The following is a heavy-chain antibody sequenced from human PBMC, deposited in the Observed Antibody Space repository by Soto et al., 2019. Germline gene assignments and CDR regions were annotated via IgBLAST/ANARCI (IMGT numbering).Heavy chain of an antibody. CDR3: ARVGSPAYCGGDCWGYYFDY. Sequence: ASVKVSCKASGYTFTSYYMHWVRQAPGQGLEWMGIINPSGGSTSYAQKFQGRVTMTRDTSTSTVYMELSSLRSEDTAVYYCARVGSPAYCGGDCWGYYFDYWGQGPLVTVSS. CDR1: GYTFTSYY. V-gene: IGHV1-46*01. J-gene: IGHJ4*02. D-gene: IGHD2-21*02. CDR2: INPSGGST.